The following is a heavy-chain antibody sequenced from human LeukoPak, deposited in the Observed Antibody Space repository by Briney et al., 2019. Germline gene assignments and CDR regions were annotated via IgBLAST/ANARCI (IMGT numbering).Heavy chain of an antibody. J-gene: IGHJ4*02. D-gene: IGHD3-10*01. Sequence: GGSLRLSCAASGFTVSSNYMSWVRQAPGKGLEWVSVIYSGGSTYYSDSVKGRFTISRDNSKNTLYLQMNSLRAEDTAVYYCARAFPYYYGSGSYHLDYWGQGTLVTVSS. CDR3: ARAFPYYYGSGSYHLDY. V-gene: IGHV3-66*01. CDR1: GFTVSSNY. CDR2: IYSGGST.